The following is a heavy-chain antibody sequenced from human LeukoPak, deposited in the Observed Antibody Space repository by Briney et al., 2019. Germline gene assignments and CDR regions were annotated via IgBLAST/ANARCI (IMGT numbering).Heavy chain of an antibody. D-gene: IGHD6-19*01. CDR3: ARQGGYSSGWYPFPYFDY. V-gene: IGHV4-59*08. Sequence: ASETLSLTCTVSGGSISSYYWSWIRQPPGKGLEWIGYIYYSGSTNYNPSLKSRATISVDTSKNQFSLKLSSVTAADTAVYYCARQGGYSSGWYPFPYFDYWGQGTLVTVSS. CDR1: GGSISSYY. CDR2: IYYSGST. J-gene: IGHJ4*02.